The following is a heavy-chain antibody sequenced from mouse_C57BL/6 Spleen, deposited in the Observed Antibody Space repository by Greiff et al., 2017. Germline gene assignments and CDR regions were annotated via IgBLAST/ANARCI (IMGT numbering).Heavy chain of an antibody. CDR2: ISSGGSYT. CDR3: ARITVVASYYAMDY. D-gene: IGHD1-1*01. CDR1: GFTFSSYG. Sequence: EVMLVESGGDLVKPGGSLKLSCAASGFTFSSYGMSWVRQTPDKRLEWVATISSGGSYTYYPDSVKGRFTISRDNAKNTLYLQMSSLKSEDTAMYYCARITVVASYYAMDYWGQGTSVTVSS. J-gene: IGHJ4*01. V-gene: IGHV5-6*01.